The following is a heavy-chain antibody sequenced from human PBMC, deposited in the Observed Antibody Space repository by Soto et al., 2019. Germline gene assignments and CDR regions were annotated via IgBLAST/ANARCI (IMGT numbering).Heavy chain of an antibody. D-gene: IGHD3-10*01. CDR1: GFTFSSYS. V-gene: IGHV3-21*01. J-gene: IGHJ6*03. CDR2: ISSSSSYI. Sequence: GGSLRLSCAASGFTFSSYSMNWVRQAPGKGLEWVSSISSSSSYIYYADSVKGRFTISRDNAKNSLYLQMNSLRAEDTAVYYCARYYYYGSGSYHYYMDVWGKGTTVTVSS. CDR3: ARYYYYGSGSYHYYMDV.